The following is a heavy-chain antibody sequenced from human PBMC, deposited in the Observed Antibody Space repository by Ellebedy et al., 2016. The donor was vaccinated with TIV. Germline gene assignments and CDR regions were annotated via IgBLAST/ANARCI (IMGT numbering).Heavy chain of an antibody. CDR1: GFTFSSYA. CDR3: AKDHLTGYYTPYYGMDV. CDR2: ISGSGVST. J-gene: IGHJ6*02. Sequence: GGSLRLXCAASGFTFSSYAMSWVRQAPGKGLEWVSAISGSGVSTYYADSVKGRFTISRDKSKNTLYLQMNSLRAEDTAVYYCAKDHLTGYYTPYYGMDVWGQGTTVTVSS. D-gene: IGHD3/OR15-3a*01. V-gene: IGHV3-23*01.